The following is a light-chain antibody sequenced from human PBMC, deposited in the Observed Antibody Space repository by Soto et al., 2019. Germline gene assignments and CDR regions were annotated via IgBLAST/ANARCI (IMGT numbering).Light chain of an antibody. Sequence: DIVMTQSPDSLAVSLGERATINCKSSQSVLYSSDNKNYLAWYQQKPGQPPKLLIYWASTRDSGVPDRFSGSGSGADFTLTISSLQAEDVAVYYCQQHYTTLTFGGGTKVEIK. J-gene: IGKJ4*01. CDR3: QQHYTTLT. CDR2: WAS. CDR1: QSVLYSSDNKNY. V-gene: IGKV4-1*01.